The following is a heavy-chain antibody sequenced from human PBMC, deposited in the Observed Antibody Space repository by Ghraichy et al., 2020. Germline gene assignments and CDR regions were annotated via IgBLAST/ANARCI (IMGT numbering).Heavy chain of an antibody. CDR1: GGSISSSNW. Sequence: SETLSLTCAVSGGSISSSNWWRWVRQPPGKELEWIGEIFHSGNINYNPSLESRVTISVDKSNNQFSLALTSVTAADTAVYDCARVWYSTSAGDQWGQGALVTFSS. CDR2: IFHSGNI. V-gene: IGHV4-4*02. D-gene: IGHD1-1*01. J-gene: IGHJ5*02. CDR3: ARVWYSTSAGDQ.